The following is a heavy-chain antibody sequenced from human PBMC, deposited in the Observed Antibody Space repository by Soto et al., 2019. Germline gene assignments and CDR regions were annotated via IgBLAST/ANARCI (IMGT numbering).Heavy chain of an antibody. CDR2: ISYDGSNK. Sequence: PGGSLRLSCAASGFTFSSYGMHWVRQAPGRGLEWVAVISYDGSNKYYADSVKGRFTISRDNSKNTLYLQMNSLRAEDTAVYYCVKERRSPSMVRGGIAYWGQGPLVTVSS. V-gene: IGHV3-30*18. D-gene: IGHD3-10*01. CDR3: VKERRSPSMVRGGIAY. CDR1: GFTFSSYG. J-gene: IGHJ4*02.